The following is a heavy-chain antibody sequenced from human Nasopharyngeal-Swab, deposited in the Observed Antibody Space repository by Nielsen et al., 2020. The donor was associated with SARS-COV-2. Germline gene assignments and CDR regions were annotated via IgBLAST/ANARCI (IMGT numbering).Heavy chain of an antibody. Sequence: SETLSLTCTVSGGSISSSSYYWGWIRQPPGKGLEWIGSIYYSGSTYYNPSLKSRVTISVDTSKNQFSPKLSSVTAADTAVYYCARGVISSFDAFDIWGQGTMVTVSS. D-gene: IGHD3-16*02. CDR1: GGSISSSSYY. V-gene: IGHV4-39*01. J-gene: IGHJ3*02. CDR3: ARGVISSFDAFDI. CDR2: IYYSGST.